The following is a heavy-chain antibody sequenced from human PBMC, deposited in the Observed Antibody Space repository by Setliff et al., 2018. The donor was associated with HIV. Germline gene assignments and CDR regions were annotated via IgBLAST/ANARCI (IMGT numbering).Heavy chain of an antibody. Sequence: SETLSLTCTLYGGSLTNYYWTWIRQSPEKGLEWIGEIVDSGTTNYSPSLKSRVTISLDTSKKQFSLRLTSMTAADTAVYYCARGGSPVLPLDYWGQGTPVTVSS. CDR3: ARGGSPVLPLDY. V-gene: IGHV4-34*01. J-gene: IGHJ4*02. D-gene: IGHD2-15*01. CDR1: GGSLTNYY. CDR2: IVDSGTT.